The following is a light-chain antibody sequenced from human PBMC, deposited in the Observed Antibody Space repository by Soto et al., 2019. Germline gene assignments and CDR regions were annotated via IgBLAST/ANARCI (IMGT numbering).Light chain of an antibody. Sequence: EIVMTQSPATLSVSPGERATLSCRASQSVSSNLAWYQQKPGQAPRLLIYGASTRATGIPARFSGSGSGTEFTLTISSLQSEDFAVYYCQKYNNWPYTIGQGTKVDIK. CDR2: GAS. J-gene: IGKJ2*01. CDR1: QSVSSN. V-gene: IGKV3-15*01. CDR3: QKYNNWPYT.